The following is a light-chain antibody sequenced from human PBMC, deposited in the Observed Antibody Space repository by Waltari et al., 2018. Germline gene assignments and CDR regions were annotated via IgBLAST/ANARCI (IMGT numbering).Light chain of an antibody. CDR1: SSDVGRYNY. V-gene: IGLV2-14*01. CDR3: ASYNPGSTLV. Sequence: QSALTQPASVSGSPGQSITISCTGSSSDVGRYNYVSWYQQFPDRAPKLIIYDVTNPPSGVSNRFSGSKSANTASLTISGLQPEDEAEYYCASYNPGSTLVFGGGTKLTVL. CDR2: DVT. J-gene: IGLJ3*02.